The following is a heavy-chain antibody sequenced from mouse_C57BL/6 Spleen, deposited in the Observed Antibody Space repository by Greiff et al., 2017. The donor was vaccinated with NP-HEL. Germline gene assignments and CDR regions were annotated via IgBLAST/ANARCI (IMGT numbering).Heavy chain of an antibody. V-gene: IGHV14-3*01. CDR2: IDPANGNT. CDR3: ARPPRRYAMDY. J-gene: IGHJ4*01. Sequence: VQLKQSVAELVRPGASVKLSCTASGFNIKNTYMHWVQQRPEQGLEWIGRIDPANGNTNNASKFQGKATITADTSSNTAYLQLSSLTSEDTAIYYCARPPRRYAMDYWGQGTSVTVSS. CDR1: GFNIKNTY.